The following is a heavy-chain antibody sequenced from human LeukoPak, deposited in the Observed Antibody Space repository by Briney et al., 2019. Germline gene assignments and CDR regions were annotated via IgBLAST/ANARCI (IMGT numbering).Heavy chain of an antibody. CDR1: GGSFSGYY. D-gene: IGHD4-23*01. J-gene: IGHJ6*02. V-gene: IGHV4-34*01. Sequence: SETLSLTCAVYGGSFSGYYWSWIRQPPGKGLEWIGEINHSGSTNYNPSLKSRVTISVDTSKNQFSLKLSSVTAADTAVHYCASLRWGPNYYYYGRDVWGQGTTVTVSS. CDR2: INHSGST. CDR3: ASLRWGPNYYYYGRDV.